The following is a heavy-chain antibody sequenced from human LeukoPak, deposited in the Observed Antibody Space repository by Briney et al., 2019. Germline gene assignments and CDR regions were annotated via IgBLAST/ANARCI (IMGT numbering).Heavy chain of an antibody. J-gene: IGHJ4*02. Sequence: GGSLRLSCAASGFTFDDYAMHWVRQAPGKGLGWVSSISWNSGSIGYADSVKGRFTISRDNAKNSLYLQMSSLRAEDTALYYCAKEQYSRPPFDYWGQGTLVTVSS. D-gene: IGHD6-6*01. CDR2: ISWNSGSI. CDR1: GFTFDDYA. CDR3: AKEQYSRPPFDY. V-gene: IGHV3-9*01.